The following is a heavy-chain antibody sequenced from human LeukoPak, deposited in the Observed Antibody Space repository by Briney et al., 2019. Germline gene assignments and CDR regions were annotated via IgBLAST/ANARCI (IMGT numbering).Heavy chain of an antibody. Sequence: SETLSLTCTVSGGSISSYYWSWIRQPPGKGLEWIGYIYYSGSTNYNPSLKSRVTISVDTSKNQFSLKLSSVTAADTAVYYCARGPHYCSGGSCYMAVAPPFDYWGQGTLVTVSS. J-gene: IGHJ4*02. D-gene: IGHD2-15*01. CDR1: GGSISSYY. CDR3: ARGPHYCSGGSCYMAVAPPFDY. V-gene: IGHV4-59*08. CDR2: IYYSGST.